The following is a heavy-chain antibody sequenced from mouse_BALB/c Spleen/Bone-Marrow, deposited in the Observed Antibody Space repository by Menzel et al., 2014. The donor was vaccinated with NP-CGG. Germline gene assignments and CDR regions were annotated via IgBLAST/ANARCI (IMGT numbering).Heavy chain of an antibody. V-gene: IGHV5-12*02. J-gene: IGHJ3*01. CDR1: GFPFSAYY. D-gene: IGHD2-3*01. Sequence: EVKVVESGGGLVQPGGSRKLSCATSGFPFSAYYMNWVRKTPGKRLEWVEYIRNGGGSTYYPDTVKGRFTISRDNAKNTLYLQMSRLKSEDTAMYYCARPLYDGYYVAYWGQGTLVTVSA. CDR3: ARPLYDGYYVAY. CDR2: IRNGGGST.